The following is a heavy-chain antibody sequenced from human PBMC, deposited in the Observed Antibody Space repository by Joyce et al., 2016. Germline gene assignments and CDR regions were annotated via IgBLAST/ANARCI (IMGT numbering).Heavy chain of an antibody. D-gene: IGHD6-19*01. Sequence: QVQLQQWGAGLLKPSETLSLTCGVSGGPFRGFFWTWVRQPPGKGLEWIGDITNSGATNYNPSLKSRITFSVDTSKNQFSLKLTSLSAADTAVYYCARSQWLAPLMYWGQGTPVTVSS. CDR3: ARSQWLAPLMY. CDR2: ITNSGAT. CDR1: GGPFRGFF. J-gene: IGHJ4*02. V-gene: IGHV4-34*01.